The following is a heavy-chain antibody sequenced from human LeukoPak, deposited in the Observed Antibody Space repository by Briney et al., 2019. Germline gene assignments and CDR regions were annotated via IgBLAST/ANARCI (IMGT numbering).Heavy chain of an antibody. V-gene: IGHV1-8*01. Sequence: GASVKVSCKASGYTFTSYDINWVRQATGQGLEWMGWMNPNSGNTGYAQKFQGRVTMTRNTSISTAYMELSSLRSEDTAVYYCARDGAGDYVLLDNSWFDPWGQGTLVTVSS. D-gene: IGHD4-17*01. CDR2: MNPNSGNT. CDR1: GYTFTSYD. CDR3: ARDGAGDYVLLDNSWFDP. J-gene: IGHJ5*02.